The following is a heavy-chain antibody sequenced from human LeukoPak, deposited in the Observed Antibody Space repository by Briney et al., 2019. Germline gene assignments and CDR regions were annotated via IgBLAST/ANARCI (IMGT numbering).Heavy chain of an antibody. CDR2: INTNTGNP. Sequence: GASVKVSCKASGYTFTSYAMNWVRQAPGQGLEWMGWINTNTGNPTYAQGFTGRFVFSLDTSVSTAYLQISSLKAEDTAVYYCARDLRGWATISNWFDPWGQGTLVTVSS. J-gene: IGHJ5*02. D-gene: IGHD5-12*01. V-gene: IGHV7-4-1*02. CDR1: GYTFTSYA. CDR3: ARDLRGWATISNWFDP.